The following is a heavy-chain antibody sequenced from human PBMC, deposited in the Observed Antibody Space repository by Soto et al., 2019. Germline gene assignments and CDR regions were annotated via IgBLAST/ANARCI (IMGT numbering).Heavy chain of an antibody. V-gene: IGHV1-69*02. Sequence: QVQLVQSGAEVKKPGSSVKVSCKASGGTFSSYTISWVRQAPGQGLEWMGRIIPILGIANYAQKVQGRVTITADKSTSTAYMELSSLRSEDTAVYYCARQSMVRGVSRDYWGQGTLVTVSS. D-gene: IGHD3-10*01. CDR3: ARQSMVRGVSRDY. CDR1: GGTFSSYT. J-gene: IGHJ4*02. CDR2: IIPILGIA.